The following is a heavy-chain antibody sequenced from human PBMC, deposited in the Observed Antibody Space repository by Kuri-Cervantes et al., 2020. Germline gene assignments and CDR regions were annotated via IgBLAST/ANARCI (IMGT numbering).Heavy chain of an antibody. CDR2: ISYDGSNK. D-gene: IGHD6-13*01. J-gene: IGHJ6*02. CDR1: GFTFSSYA. CDR3: ARDVADRSWYLGYYYYGMDV. Sequence: GESLKISCAASGFTFSSYAMHWVRQAPGKGLEWVAVISYDGSNKYYADSVKGRFTISRDNAKNTLYLQMNSLRAEDTAVYYCARDVADRSWYLGYYYYGMDVWGQGTTVTVSS. V-gene: IGHV3-30-3*01.